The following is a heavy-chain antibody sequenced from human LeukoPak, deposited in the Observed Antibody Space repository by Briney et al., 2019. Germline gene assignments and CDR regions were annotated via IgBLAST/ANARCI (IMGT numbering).Heavy chain of an antibody. CDR3: AKGGRYSSGPDYYFDY. D-gene: IGHD6-19*01. CDR1: GFTFSSYA. V-gene: IGHV3-23*01. Sequence: GGSLRLSCAASGFTFSSYAMSWVRQAPGKGLEWVSAISGSGGSTYYADSVKGRFTISRDNSKNTLYLQMNSLRAEDTAVYYCAKGGRYSSGPDYYFDYWGQGTLVTVSS. CDR2: ISGSGGST. J-gene: IGHJ4*02.